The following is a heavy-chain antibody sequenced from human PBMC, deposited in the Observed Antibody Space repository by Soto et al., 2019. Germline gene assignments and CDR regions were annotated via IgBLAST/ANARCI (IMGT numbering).Heavy chain of an antibody. J-gene: IGHJ4*02. CDR1: GYDFTTYG. D-gene: IGHD1-1*01. CDR3: ARGRYGDY. CDR2: ISAHNGNT. V-gene: IGHV1-18*01. Sequence: QVPLVQSGAEVKKPGASVKVSCKGSGYDFTTYGITWVRQAPGQGLEWMAWISAHNGNTDYAQKLQGRVTVTRDTSTSTAYMEQRSLRSDDTAVYYWARGRYGDYWGQGALVTVSS.